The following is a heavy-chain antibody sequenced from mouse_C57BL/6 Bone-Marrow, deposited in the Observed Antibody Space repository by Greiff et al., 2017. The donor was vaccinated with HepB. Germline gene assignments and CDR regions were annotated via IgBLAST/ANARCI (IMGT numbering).Heavy chain of an antibody. CDR2: IDSSDSYT. CDR1: GYTLTSYW. Sequence: QVQLQQPGAELVKPGASVKLSCKASGYTLTSYWMQWVKQRPGQGLEWIGEIDSSDSYTNYNQKFKGKATLNVDTSSSTAYMQLSSLTSEDSAVYYCAPYYYGSSPYWYFDVWGTGTTVSVSS. V-gene: IGHV1-50*01. CDR3: APYYYGSSPYWYFDV. J-gene: IGHJ1*03. D-gene: IGHD1-1*01.